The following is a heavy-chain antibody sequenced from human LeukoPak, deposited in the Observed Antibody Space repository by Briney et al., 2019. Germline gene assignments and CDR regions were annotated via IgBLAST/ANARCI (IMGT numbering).Heavy chain of an antibody. D-gene: IGHD3-10*01. Sequence: SVKVSCKASGGTFSSYAISWVRQAPGQGLEWMGGIIPIFGTANYAQKFQGRVTITADESTSTAYMEMSSLRSEDTAVYYCARKDYGSGSYYNELPFDIWGQGTMVTVSS. J-gene: IGHJ3*02. CDR2: IIPIFGTA. CDR1: GGTFSSYA. CDR3: ARKDYGSGSYYNELPFDI. V-gene: IGHV1-69*13.